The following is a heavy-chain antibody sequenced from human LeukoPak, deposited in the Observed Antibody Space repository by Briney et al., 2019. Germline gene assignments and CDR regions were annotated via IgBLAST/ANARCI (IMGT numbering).Heavy chain of an antibody. D-gene: IGHD6-19*01. CDR3: ARENVAGTDYYYGMDV. CDR2: ISSSSSTI. Sequence: GGSLRLSCAASGFTFSSYSMNWVRQAPGKGLEWVSYISSSSSTIYYADSVKGRFTISRDNAKNSLYLQMNSLGAEDTAVYYCARENVAGTDYYYGMDVWGQGTTVTVSS. CDR1: GFTFSSYS. J-gene: IGHJ6*02. V-gene: IGHV3-48*01.